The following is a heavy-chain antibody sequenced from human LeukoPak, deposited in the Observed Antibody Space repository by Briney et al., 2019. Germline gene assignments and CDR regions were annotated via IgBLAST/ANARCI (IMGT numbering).Heavy chain of an antibody. CDR1: GGSISSYY. Sequence: SETLSLTCTVSGGSISSYYWSWIRQPPGKGLEWIATIHHSGRTYYNPSLKSRVTISVDTSKNQFSLKLSSVTAADTAVYYCARCNSGWSPDYWGQGTLVTVSS. CDR3: ARCNSGWSPDY. CDR2: IHHSGRT. V-gene: IGHV4-59*08. J-gene: IGHJ4*02. D-gene: IGHD6-19*01.